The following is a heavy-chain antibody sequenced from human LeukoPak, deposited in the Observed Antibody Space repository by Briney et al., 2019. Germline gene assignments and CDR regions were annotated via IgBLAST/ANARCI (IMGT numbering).Heavy chain of an antibody. D-gene: IGHD2-15*01. V-gene: IGHV1-2*02. CDR3: ARAGWARGAFDI. J-gene: IGHJ3*02. CDR2: INPNSGGT. CDR1: GYTFTGYY. Sequence: ASVKVSCKASGYTFTGYYMHWVRQAPGQGLEWMGWINPNSGGTNYAQKFQGRVAMTRDTSISTAYMELSRLRSDDTAVYYCARAGWARGAFDIWGQGTMVTVSS.